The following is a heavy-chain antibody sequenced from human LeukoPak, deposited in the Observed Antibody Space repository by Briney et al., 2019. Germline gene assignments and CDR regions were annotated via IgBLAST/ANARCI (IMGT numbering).Heavy chain of an antibody. J-gene: IGHJ6*03. D-gene: IGHD1-26*01. CDR2: ITSSGGNI. V-gene: IGHV3-64*01. CDR1: GFTFSDYN. CDR3: ARVKAGATISDFYYYYMDV. Sequence: GGSLTLYCAASGFTFSDYNMRWVRQAPGKRLEFVSAITSSGGNIHYANSVKGRFTISRDNSKNSLYLQMGGLRTEDMAVYHCARVKAGATISDFYYYYMDVWGKGTTVTVSS.